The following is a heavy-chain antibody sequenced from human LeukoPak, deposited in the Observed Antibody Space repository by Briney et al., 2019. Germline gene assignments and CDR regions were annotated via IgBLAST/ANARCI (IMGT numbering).Heavy chain of an antibody. J-gene: IGHJ5*02. CDR3: ARSLVVGATYPYH. Sequence: GGSLRLSCAASGFTFSSYSMNWVRQAPGKGLEWVAVISYDGSNKYYADSVKGRFTISRDNSKNSLYLQLNSLRAEDTAVYYCARSLVVGATYPYHWGQGTLVTVSS. D-gene: IGHD1-26*01. CDR2: ISYDGSNK. CDR1: GFTFSSYS. V-gene: IGHV3-30*03.